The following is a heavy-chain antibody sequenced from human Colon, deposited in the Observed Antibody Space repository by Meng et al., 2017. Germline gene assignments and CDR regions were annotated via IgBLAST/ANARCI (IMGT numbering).Heavy chain of an antibody. Sequence: QVQLQQAGPGLVKPSQPLSLPCFIPGDSVSSNTAAWNWIRQSPSRGLEWLGRTYYRSKWYNEYAVSVKSRMTFNADTSKNQVSLQVNSVTPEDTAVYYCARDHGYSYGLPLDYWGQGILVTVSS. CDR3: ARDHGYSYGLPLDY. CDR2: TYYRSKWYN. V-gene: IGHV6-1*01. CDR1: GDSVSSNTAA. D-gene: IGHD5-18*01. J-gene: IGHJ4*02.